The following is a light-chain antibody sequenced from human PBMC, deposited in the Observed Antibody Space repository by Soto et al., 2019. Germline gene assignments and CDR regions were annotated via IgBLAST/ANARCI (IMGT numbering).Light chain of an antibody. CDR2: GNS. Sequence: QSVLTQPPSVSGAPGQRVTISCTGSSSNIGAGYDVYWYQQLPGTAPKLLIYGNSNRPSGVPDRFSGSKSGTSASLAITGFQAEDEADYFCQSYDSSLSGYVFGTGTKVTVL. J-gene: IGLJ1*01. CDR1: SSNIGAGYD. V-gene: IGLV1-40*01. CDR3: QSYDSSLSGYV.